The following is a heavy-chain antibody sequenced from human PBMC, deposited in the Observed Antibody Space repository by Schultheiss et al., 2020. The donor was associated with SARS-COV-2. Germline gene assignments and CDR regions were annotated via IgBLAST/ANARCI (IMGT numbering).Heavy chain of an antibody. D-gene: IGHD6-19*01. Sequence: GGSLRLSCAASGFTFDDYAMHWVRQAPGKGLEWVGRIKSKTDGGTTDYAAPVKGRFTISRDDSKNTLYLQMNSLKTEDTAVYYCARDSSGRPFGYWGQGTLVTVSS. CDR3: ARDSSGRPFGY. CDR1: GFTFDDYA. J-gene: IGHJ4*02. CDR2: IKSKTDGGTT. V-gene: IGHV3-15*07.